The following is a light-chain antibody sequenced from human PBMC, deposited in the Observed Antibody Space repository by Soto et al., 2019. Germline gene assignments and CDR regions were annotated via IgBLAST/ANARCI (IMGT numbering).Light chain of an antibody. CDR3: QKYNSAPWT. Sequence: DIQMTQSPSSLSASVGDRVTITCRASQGISNYLAWYQQKPGKVPKLLIYAASTLQSGVPSRFSGSGSGTDXXXXXSXXQXXXVATYYCQKYNSAPWTFGQGTKVEIK. CDR1: QGISNY. J-gene: IGKJ1*01. CDR2: AAS. V-gene: IGKV1-27*01.